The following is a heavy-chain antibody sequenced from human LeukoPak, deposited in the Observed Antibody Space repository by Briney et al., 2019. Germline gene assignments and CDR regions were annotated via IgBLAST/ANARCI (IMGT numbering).Heavy chain of an antibody. CDR1: GASIITYY. D-gene: IGHD3-3*01. CDR2: ISYSGST. CDR3: ARGGTSALEWFGP. Sequence: SETLSLTCTVSGASIITYYWSWIRQPPGKGLEWIGYISYSGSTNYNPSLKSRVTISIDTSKNQFSLKVSSVTAADTAVYYCARGGTSALEWFGPWGQGTLVTVSS. J-gene: IGHJ5*02. V-gene: IGHV4-59*01.